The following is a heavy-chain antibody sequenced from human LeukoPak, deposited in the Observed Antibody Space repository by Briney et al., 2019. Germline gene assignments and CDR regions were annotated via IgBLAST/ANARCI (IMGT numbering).Heavy chain of an antibody. D-gene: IGHD3-9*01. J-gene: IGHJ5*02. Sequence: PSETLSLTCTVSGGSISRYYWICIRQPPGKRREWIGYIYDSGSTNYNPSLKSRVTISVDTSKNQFSLKLSSVTAADTAVYYCARVETYYDILTGYYPRNWFDPWGQGTLVTVSS. CDR3: ARVETYYDILTGYYPRNWFDP. CDR1: GGSISRYY. V-gene: IGHV4-59*01. CDR2: IYDSGST.